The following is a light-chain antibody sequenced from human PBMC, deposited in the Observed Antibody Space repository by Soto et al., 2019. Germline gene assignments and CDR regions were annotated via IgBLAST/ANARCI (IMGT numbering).Light chain of an antibody. CDR1: QSITTF. CDR2: DAS. CDR3: QQYSTYPLT. V-gene: IGKV1-5*01. J-gene: IGKJ4*01. Sequence: DIQITQSPSTLSASVGDRVSITCRASQSITTFLAWYQQKPGKAPQILIYDASKLEPGVPSRLSGGGSGTEFTLTISSLQTDDFATYYCQQYSTYPLTFGGGTKVDIK.